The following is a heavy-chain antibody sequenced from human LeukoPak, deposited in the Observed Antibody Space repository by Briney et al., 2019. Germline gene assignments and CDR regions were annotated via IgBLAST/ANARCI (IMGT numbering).Heavy chain of an antibody. Sequence: GGSLRLSCAASGFTFSSYGMHWVRQAPGKGLEWVAVIWYDGSNKYYADSVKGRFTISRENSKNTLYLQMNSLRAEDTAVYYCAREFTPSITMIVVVPDAFDIWGQGTMVTVSS. D-gene: IGHD3-22*01. CDR2: IWYDGSNK. CDR3: AREFTPSITMIVVVPDAFDI. CDR1: GFTFSSYG. J-gene: IGHJ3*02. V-gene: IGHV3-33*01.